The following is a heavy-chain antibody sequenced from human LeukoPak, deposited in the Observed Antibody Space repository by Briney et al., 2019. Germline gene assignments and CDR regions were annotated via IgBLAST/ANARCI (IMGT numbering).Heavy chain of an antibody. J-gene: IGHJ4*02. CDR1: GSTFTTHH. CDR2: INTNDGYT. CDR3: ARDSHAFASDY. Sequence: ASVRVSCRTSGSTFTTHHIHWVRQAPGQGLEWMGFINTNDGYTNYAQKFQGRITVTRDTSTNTVYMELRSLRSDDTALYYCARDSHAFASDYWGQGTLVTVSS. V-gene: IGHV1-46*01.